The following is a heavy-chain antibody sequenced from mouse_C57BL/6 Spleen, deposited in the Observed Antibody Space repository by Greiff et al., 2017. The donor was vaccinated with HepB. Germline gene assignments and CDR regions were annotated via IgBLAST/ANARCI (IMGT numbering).Heavy chain of an antibody. D-gene: IGHD1-1*01. V-gene: IGHV1-78*01. CDR2: IYPRDGST. Sequence: VQRVESDAELVKPGASVKISCKVSGYTFTDHTIHWMKQRPEQGLEWIGYIYPRDGSTKYNEKFKGKATLTADKSSSTAYMQLNSLTSEDSAVYFCARRLLRENYFDYWGQGTTLTVSS. CDR3: ARRLLRENYFDY. J-gene: IGHJ2*01. CDR1: GYTFTDHT.